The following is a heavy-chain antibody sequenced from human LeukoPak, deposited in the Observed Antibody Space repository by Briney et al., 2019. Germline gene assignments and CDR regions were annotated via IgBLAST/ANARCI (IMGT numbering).Heavy chain of an antibody. D-gene: IGHD2-15*01. Sequence: PSETLSLTCTVSGGSISSSSHYWGWIRQPPGKGLEWIGSIYYSGSTYYNPSLKSRVTISVDTSKNQFSLKLSSVTAADTAVYYCARVRGAGSVDYWGQGTLVTVSS. V-gene: IGHV4-39*01. CDR2: IYYSGST. CDR1: GGSISSSSHY. CDR3: ARVRGAGSVDY. J-gene: IGHJ4*02.